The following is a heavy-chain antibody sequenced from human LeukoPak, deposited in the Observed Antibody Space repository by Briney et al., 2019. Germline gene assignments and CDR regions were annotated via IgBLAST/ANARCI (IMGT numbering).Heavy chain of an antibody. Sequence: GASVKVSCKASGYTFTGYYMYWVRQAPGQGLEWMGWINPNSGGTNYAQKFQGRVTMTRDTSISTAYMELSSLRSDDTAVYYCGRDHQAYCGGDCYSPFGYWGQGTLVTVSS. J-gene: IGHJ4*02. CDR1: GYTFTGYY. V-gene: IGHV1-2*02. CDR2: INPNSGGT. D-gene: IGHD2-21*02. CDR3: GRDHQAYCGGDCYSPFGY.